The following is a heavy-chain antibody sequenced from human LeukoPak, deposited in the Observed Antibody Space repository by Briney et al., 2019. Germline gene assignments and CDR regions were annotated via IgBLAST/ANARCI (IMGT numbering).Heavy chain of an antibody. V-gene: IGHV3-7*03. CDR3: ARGQTTMTN. CDR2: IKQDGSEK. D-gene: IGHD4-17*01. CDR1: GFTFSSYW. J-gene: IGHJ4*02. Sequence: GGSLRPSCAASGFTFSSYWMSWVRQAPGKGLEWVANIKQDGSEKSYVDSVKGRFTISRDNTKNSLYLQMNSLRAEDTAVCYCARGQTTMTNWGQGTLVTVSS.